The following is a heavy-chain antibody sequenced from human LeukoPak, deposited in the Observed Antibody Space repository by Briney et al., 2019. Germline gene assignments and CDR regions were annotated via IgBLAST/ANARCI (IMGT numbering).Heavy chain of an antibody. CDR3: AREADYGDNHAFDI. Sequence: ASVKVSCKASGYTFNGYYMHWVRQAPGQGLEWMGWINPNSGGTNYAQKFQGRVTMTRDTSISTAYMELSRLRSDDTAVYYCAREADYGDNHAFDIWGQGTMVTVSS. CDR1: GYTFNGYY. J-gene: IGHJ3*02. D-gene: IGHD4-17*01. CDR2: INPNSGGT. V-gene: IGHV1-2*02.